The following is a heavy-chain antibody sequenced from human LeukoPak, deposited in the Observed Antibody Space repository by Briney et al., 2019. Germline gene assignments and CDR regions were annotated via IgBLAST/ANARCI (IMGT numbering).Heavy chain of an antibody. V-gene: IGHV4-4*07. CDR3: ASTVAGRDYYYYYGMDV. CDR2: IYTSGST. D-gene: IGHD6-19*01. Sequence: PSETLSLTCTVSGGSISSYYWSWIRQPAGKGLEWIGRIYTSGSTNYSPSLKSRVTMSVDTSKNQFSLKLSSVTAADTAVYYCASTVAGRDYYYYYGMDVWGQGTTVTVSS. J-gene: IGHJ6*02. CDR1: GGSISSYY.